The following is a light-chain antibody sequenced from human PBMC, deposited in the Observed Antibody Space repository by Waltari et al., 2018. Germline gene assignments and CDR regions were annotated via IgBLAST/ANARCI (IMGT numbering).Light chain of an antibody. J-gene: IGKJ2*01. CDR3: MQGTHWPYT. V-gene: IGKV2-30*02. CDR1: QSLVHSDGNTH. CDR2: RVF. Sequence: DVVMTQSPLSLPVTLGQAASISCKSRQSLVHSDGNTHFTWFKQRPGHSPRRLIYRVFNRDSGVTDRCSGSGSGTDFTQKITRVEAEDVGVYYCMQGTHWPYTFGPGTKLDIK.